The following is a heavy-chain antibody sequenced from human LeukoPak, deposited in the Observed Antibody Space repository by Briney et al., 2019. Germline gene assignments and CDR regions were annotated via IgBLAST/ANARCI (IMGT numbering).Heavy chain of an antibody. CDR3: ARDLTGPDY. D-gene: IGHD7-27*01. CDR1: GYSISSDYY. V-gene: IGHV4-38-2*02. CDR2: IYHSGST. J-gene: IGHJ4*02. Sequence: SETLSLTCTVSGYSISSDYYWGWIRQPPGKGLEWIGSIYHSGSTYYNPSLKSRVTISVDTSKNQFSLKLSSVTAADTAVYYCARDLTGPDYWGQGTLVTVSS.